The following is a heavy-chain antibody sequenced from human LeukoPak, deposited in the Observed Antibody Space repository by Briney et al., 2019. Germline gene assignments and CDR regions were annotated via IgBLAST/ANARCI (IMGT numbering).Heavy chain of an antibody. CDR1: GFTFSSYA. Sequence: GGSLRLSCVASGFTFSSYAMNWVRQAPGKGLEWVSVISPTDGSTYYADSVKGRFTISRDDSKNTLYLQMNSLRAEDTAVYYCAKLPSKEGAFDIWGQGTMVTVSS. CDR2: ISPTDGST. CDR3: AKLPSKEGAFDI. V-gene: IGHV3-23*01. D-gene: IGHD2/OR15-2a*01. J-gene: IGHJ3*02.